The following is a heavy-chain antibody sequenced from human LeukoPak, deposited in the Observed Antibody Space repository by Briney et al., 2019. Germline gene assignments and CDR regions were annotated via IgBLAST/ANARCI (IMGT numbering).Heavy chain of an antibody. CDR2: IYASGRT. V-gene: IGHV4-4*07. CDR1: GVSINTYY. J-gene: IGHJ3*01. CDR3: ASKLPASDAFDV. D-gene: IGHD2-2*01. Sequence: SETLSLTCTVSGVSINTYYWNWIRQPAGKALEWMGRIYASGRTNYNPSLKSRVTMSVDTSKNQSSLKLRSVTAADTAVYYCASKLPASDAFDVWGQGTVVTVSS.